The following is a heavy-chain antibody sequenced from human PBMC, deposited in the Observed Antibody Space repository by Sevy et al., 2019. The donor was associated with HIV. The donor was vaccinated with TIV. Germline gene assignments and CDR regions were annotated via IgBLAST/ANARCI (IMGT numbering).Heavy chain of an antibody. Sequence: ASVKVSCKVSGYTLTKLSMHWVRQAPGKGLEWMGGFDPEDGETIYAQKFQDRITMTEDTSADIAYMELNSLRSEYTAVYYCASGREYYYGNSGYFDYWGQGTLVTVSS. J-gene: IGHJ4*02. CDR2: FDPEDGET. D-gene: IGHD3-22*01. CDR1: GYTLTKLS. CDR3: ASGREYYYGNSGYFDY. V-gene: IGHV1-24*01.